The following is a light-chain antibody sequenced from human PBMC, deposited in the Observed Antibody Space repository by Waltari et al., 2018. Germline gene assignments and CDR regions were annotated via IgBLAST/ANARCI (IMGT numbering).Light chain of an antibody. CDR3: QQSYTTPLT. V-gene: IGKV1-39*01. J-gene: IGKJ4*01. CDR2: GAS. Sequence: DIQMTQSPSSLSASVGDRVTITCRASQNINNYLNWYQQKPGKAPKLLIYGASNLQSGVPSRFSGSGSGADFTLTNSSLQPGDFATYHCQQSYTTPLTFGGGTKVEIK. CDR1: QNINNY.